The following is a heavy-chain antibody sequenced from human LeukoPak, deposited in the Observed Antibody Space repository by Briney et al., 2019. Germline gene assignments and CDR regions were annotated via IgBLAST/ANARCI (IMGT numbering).Heavy chain of an antibody. Sequence: GASVKVSCKASGYTFTSYGFSWVRQAPGQGLEWMGWISAYNGNTHYAQKLQDRVTMTTDTSTSTAYMELRSLRSEDTAVYYCARAPDTYYYDSSTYYYYGMDVWGQGTTVTVSS. D-gene: IGHD3-22*01. V-gene: IGHV1-18*01. CDR2: ISAYNGNT. CDR1: GYTFTSYG. CDR3: ARAPDTYYYDSSTYYYYGMDV. J-gene: IGHJ6*02.